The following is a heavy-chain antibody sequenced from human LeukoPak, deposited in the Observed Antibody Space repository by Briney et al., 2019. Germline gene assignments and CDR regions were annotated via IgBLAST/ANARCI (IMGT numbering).Heavy chain of an antibody. Sequence: PGGSLRLSCAASGFTFSSYAMSWIRQAPGKGLEWVSYISSSGTTIYYADSVKGRFTISRDNAKDSLYLQMNSLRAEDTAVYYCARVGSIAAAGTVDYWGQGTLVTVSS. D-gene: IGHD6-13*01. J-gene: IGHJ4*02. CDR2: ISSSGTTI. V-gene: IGHV3-11*04. CDR1: GFTFSSYA. CDR3: ARVGSIAAAGTVDY.